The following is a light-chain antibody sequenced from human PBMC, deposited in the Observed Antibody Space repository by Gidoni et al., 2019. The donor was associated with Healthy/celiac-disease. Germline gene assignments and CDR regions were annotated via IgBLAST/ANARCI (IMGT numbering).Light chain of an antibody. CDR1: QSVSSSY. J-gene: IGKJ2*01. V-gene: IGKV3-20*01. CDR3: QQYGSSPQT. CDR2: GAS. Sequence: IVLTQSPGTLSLSPGERATHSCRASQSVSSSYLAWYQQKPGQAPRLLIYGASSGSGTDFTLTISRLEPEDFAVYYCQQYGSSPQTFGQGTKLEIK.